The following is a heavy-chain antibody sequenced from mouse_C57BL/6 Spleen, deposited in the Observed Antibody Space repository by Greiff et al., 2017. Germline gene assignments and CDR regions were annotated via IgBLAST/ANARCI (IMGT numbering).Heavy chain of an antibody. CDR1: GYAFTNYL. J-gene: IGHJ3*01. Sequence: QVQLQQSGAELVRPGTSVKVSCKASGYAFTNYLIEWVKQRPGQGLEWIGLINPGSGGTNYNEKFKGKATLTADKSSSTAYMQLSSLTSEDSAVYFCARDDYAYWGQGTLVTVSA. D-gene: IGHD2-13*01. CDR2: INPGSGGT. CDR3: ARDDYAY. V-gene: IGHV1-54*01.